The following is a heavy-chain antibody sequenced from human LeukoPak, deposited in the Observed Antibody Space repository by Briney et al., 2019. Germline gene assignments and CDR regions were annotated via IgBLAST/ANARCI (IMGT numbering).Heavy chain of an antibody. CDR2: ISPDGRTI. V-gene: IGHV3-74*01. Sequence: GGSLRLSCAASGFTFSGYWMHWVRQVPGKGLVWVSRISPDGRTITYADSVKGRFTISRDNAKNTLYLQMNSLRAEDTAVYYCAKDPYSSSWSDPFDYWGQGTLVTVSS. CDR1: GFTFSGYW. D-gene: IGHD6-13*01. CDR3: AKDPYSSSWSDPFDY. J-gene: IGHJ4*02.